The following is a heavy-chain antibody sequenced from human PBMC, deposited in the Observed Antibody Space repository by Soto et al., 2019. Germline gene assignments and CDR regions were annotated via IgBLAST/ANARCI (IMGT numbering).Heavy chain of an antibody. CDR1: GYTFTSYG. CDR2: ISAYNGNT. Sequence: QVQLVQSGAEVKKPGASVKVSCKASGYTFTSYGISWVRQAPGQGLEWMGWISAYNGNTNYAQKLQGRVTMTTDTHTSTAYMELRSLRSDDTAVYYCAGEGHYDFWSGYYVGFDYWGQGTLVTVSS. CDR3: AGEGHYDFWSGYYVGFDY. J-gene: IGHJ4*02. V-gene: IGHV1-18*01. D-gene: IGHD3-3*01.